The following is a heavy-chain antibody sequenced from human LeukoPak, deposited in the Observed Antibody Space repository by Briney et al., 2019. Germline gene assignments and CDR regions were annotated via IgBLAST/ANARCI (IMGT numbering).Heavy chain of an antibody. Sequence: SETLSLTCTVSGGSISSGGYYWSWIRQHPGKGLEWIGYIYYSGSTYYNPSLKSRVTISVDTSKNQFSLKLSSVTAADTAVYYCARGRQDYDSSGYDQYFDNWGQGTLVTVSS. CDR2: IYYSGST. CDR3: ARGRQDYDSSGYDQYFDN. V-gene: IGHV4-31*03. J-gene: IGHJ4*02. CDR1: GGSISSGGYY. D-gene: IGHD3-22*01.